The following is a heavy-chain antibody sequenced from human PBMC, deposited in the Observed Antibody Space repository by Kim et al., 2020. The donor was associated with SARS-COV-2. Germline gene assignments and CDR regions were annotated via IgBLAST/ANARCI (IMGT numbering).Heavy chain of an antibody. V-gene: IGHV3-48*02. CDR2: ISSSSSTI. CDR1: GFTFRTYS. D-gene: IGHD3-10*01. J-gene: IGHJ4*02. Sequence: LSLTCAASGFTFRTYSMNWVRQAPGKGLECVSYISSSSSTIYYADSVKGRFTISRDNAKNSLYLQMNSLRDEDTAVYYCARDAPYGSGSYDYWGQGTLVTVSS. CDR3: ARDAPYGSGSYDY.